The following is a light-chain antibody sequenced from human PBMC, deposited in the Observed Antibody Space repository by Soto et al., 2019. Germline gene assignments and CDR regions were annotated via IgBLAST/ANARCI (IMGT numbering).Light chain of an antibody. CDR1: SGDIGGYNY. J-gene: IGLJ2*01. CDR3: SSYTTNISPVV. V-gene: IGLV2-14*01. Sequence: QPVLTQPASVSGSPGQSITISCTGTSGDIGGYNYVSWYQQHPGKAPKLLISEVTNRPSGVSNRFSGSKSGNTASLTIAGLQAEDEADYYCSSYTTNISPVVFGGGTKRTV. CDR2: EVT.